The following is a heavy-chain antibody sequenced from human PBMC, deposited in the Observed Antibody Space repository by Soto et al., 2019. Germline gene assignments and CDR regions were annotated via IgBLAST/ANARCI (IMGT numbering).Heavy chain of an antibody. Sequence: WTWLRQPPGKRLEWIGYVYYSGSTNYNPSLKSRVTISVDMSKNQFSLKLNSVTAADTAVYYCARDTVTTSDDAFDIWGQGTMVTVSS. J-gene: IGHJ3*02. D-gene: IGHD4-17*01. CDR3: ARDTVTTSDDAFDI. V-gene: IGHV4-59*01. CDR2: VYYSGST.